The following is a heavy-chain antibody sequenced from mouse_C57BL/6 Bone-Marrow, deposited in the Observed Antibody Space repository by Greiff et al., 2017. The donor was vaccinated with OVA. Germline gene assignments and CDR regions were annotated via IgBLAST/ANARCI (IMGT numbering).Heavy chain of an antibody. D-gene: IGHD1-1*01. CDR1: GFNIKNTY. CDR2: IEPANGNT. CDR3: AREWAYGSSLWFAY. V-gene: IGHV14-3*01. Sequence: VHVKQSVAELVRPGASVKLSCTASGFNIKNTYMHWVKQRPEQGLEWIGRIEPANGNTKYAPKFQGKATITADTSSNTAYLQLSSLTSEDTAIYYCAREWAYGSSLWFAYWGQGTLVTVSA. J-gene: IGHJ3*01.